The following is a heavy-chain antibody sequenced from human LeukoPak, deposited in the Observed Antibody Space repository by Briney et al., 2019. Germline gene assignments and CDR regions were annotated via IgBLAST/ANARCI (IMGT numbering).Heavy chain of an antibody. Sequence: ASVKVSCKASGYTFTSNYMHWVRQAPGQGLEWMGLINPSGGSTNYAQKFQGRVTMTRDTSTSTVYMELSSLRTDDTAVYYCARDAGSGGYHNWFDPWGQGTLVTVSS. J-gene: IGHJ5*02. CDR2: INPSGGST. D-gene: IGHD3-3*01. CDR3: ARDAGSGGYHNWFDP. CDR1: GYTFTSNY. V-gene: IGHV1-46*01.